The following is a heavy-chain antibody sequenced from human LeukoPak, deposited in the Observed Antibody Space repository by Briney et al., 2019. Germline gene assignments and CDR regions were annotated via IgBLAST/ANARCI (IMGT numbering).Heavy chain of an antibody. CDR1: GGSFSGYY. J-gene: IGHJ3*02. Sequence: PAETLSLTCGVYGGSFSGYYWSWIRQPPGKGLEWIGEINHSGSTNYKSSLKSRVTISVDTSKKQCYQKLRSVTAADTAVYYCARFGYYGSGSYYLRALDIWGQGTMVTVSS. D-gene: IGHD3-10*01. CDR3: ARFGYYGSGSYYLRALDI. V-gene: IGHV4-34*01. CDR2: INHSGST.